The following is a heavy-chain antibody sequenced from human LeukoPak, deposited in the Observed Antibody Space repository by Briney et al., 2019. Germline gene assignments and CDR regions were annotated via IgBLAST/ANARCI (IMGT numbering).Heavy chain of an antibody. CDR2: INPNSGGT. J-gene: IGHJ4*02. D-gene: IGHD3-9*01. V-gene: IGHV1-2*02. Sequence: AASVKVSCKASGYTFTGYYMHWVRQAPGQGLEWMGWINPNSGGTNYAQKFQGRVTITRDTSASTAYMELSSLRSEDTAVYYCARDPEYYDILTGYYTGVSFDYWGQGTLVTVSS. CDR1: GYTFTGYY. CDR3: ARDPEYYDILTGYYTGVSFDY.